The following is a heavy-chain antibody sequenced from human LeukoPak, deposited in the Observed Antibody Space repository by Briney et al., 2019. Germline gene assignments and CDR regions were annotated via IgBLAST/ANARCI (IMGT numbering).Heavy chain of an antibody. Sequence: ASVKLSCKVSGYTLSELSMHWLRQAPGKGLEWRGGFDPEDGETVYAQKFQARVIMTEDTSTDPAYMELSSLTSEDTAVYYCATDHPIRRVQPDAFDIWGQGTMVTVSS. V-gene: IGHV1-24*01. D-gene: IGHD3-10*01. CDR1: GYTLSELS. CDR3: ATDHPIRRVQPDAFDI. J-gene: IGHJ3*02. CDR2: FDPEDGET.